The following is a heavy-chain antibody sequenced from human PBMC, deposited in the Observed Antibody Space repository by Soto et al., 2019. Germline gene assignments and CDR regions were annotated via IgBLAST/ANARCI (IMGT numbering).Heavy chain of an antibody. CDR1: GGTFSSYA. CDR3: ARVKSQDSYGFYYYYGMDV. D-gene: IGHD5-18*01. Sequence: SVNVSCKASGGTFSSYAICWVRQAPGQGLEWMGGIIPIFGTANYAQKFQGRVTITADESTSTAYMELSSLRSEDTAVYYCARVKSQDSYGFYYYYGMDVWGQGTTVTVSS. CDR2: IIPIFGTA. J-gene: IGHJ6*02. V-gene: IGHV1-69*13.